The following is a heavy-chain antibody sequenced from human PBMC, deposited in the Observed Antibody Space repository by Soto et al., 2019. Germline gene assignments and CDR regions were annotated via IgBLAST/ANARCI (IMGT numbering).Heavy chain of an antibody. V-gene: IGHV3-30-3*01. Sequence: PGGSLRLSCAASGFTFSSYAMHWVRQAPGKGLEWVAVISYDGSNKYYADSVKGRFTISRDNSKNTLYLQMNSLRAGDTAVYYCESTFWIGYFVYWGQGTLVTVSS. CDR1: GFTFSSYA. CDR3: ESTFWIGYFVY. CDR2: ISYDGSNK. J-gene: IGHJ4*02. D-gene: IGHD3-3*01.